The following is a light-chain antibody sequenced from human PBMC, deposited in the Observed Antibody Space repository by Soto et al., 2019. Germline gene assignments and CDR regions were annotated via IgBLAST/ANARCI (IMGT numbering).Light chain of an antibody. CDR1: SSDVGIYNY. V-gene: IGLV2-14*01. CDR2: EVT. Sequence: QSALTQPASVSGSPGQSIAISCTGTSSDVGIYNYVSWYQQHPGKVPKLIIYEVTNRPSGVSNRFSGSKSGNTASLVITGLQAEDEADYYCQSYDTSLRGWLFGGGTQLTVL. J-gene: IGLJ3*02. CDR3: QSYDTSLRGWL.